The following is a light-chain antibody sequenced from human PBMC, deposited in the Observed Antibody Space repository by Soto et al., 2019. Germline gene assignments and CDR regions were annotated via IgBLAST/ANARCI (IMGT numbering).Light chain of an antibody. J-gene: IGKJ4*01. Sequence: EIVLTQSPATLSLSPGERATLSCRASQSVSSYLACYQQKPGQTPRLLIYDASSRATGIPARFSGSGSGTDFTLTISSLEPEDFAVYYCQQRINWPLTFGGGTKVEIK. CDR2: DAS. CDR3: QQRINWPLT. V-gene: IGKV3-11*01. CDR1: QSVSSY.